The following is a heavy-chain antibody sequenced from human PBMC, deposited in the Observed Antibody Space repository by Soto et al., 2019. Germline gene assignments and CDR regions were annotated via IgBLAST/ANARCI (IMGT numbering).Heavy chain of an antibody. V-gene: IGHV1-69*02. J-gene: IGHJ4*02. CDR1: GGTFSSYT. Sequence: QVQLVQSGAEVKKPGSSVKVSCKASGGTFSSYTISWVRQAPGQGLEWMGRIIPILGIANYAQKFQGRVTITADQSTSTAYMELSSLRSEDTAVYYCARVXXXXXXXTXXXFDYWGQGTLVTVSS. CDR3: ARVXXXXXXXTXXXFDY. CDR2: IIPILGIA.